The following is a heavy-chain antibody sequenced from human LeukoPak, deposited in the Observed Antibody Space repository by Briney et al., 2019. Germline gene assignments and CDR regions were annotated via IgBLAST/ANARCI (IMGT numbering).Heavy chain of an antibody. D-gene: IGHD2-2*01. J-gene: IGHJ4*02. Sequence: ASVKVSCKASGYTFTGYYMHWVRQAPGQGLEWMGWINPNSGGTNYAQKFQGRVTMTRDTSISTAYMELSRLRSDDTAVYYRAREGVVVPAAARPFDYWGQGTLVTVSS. V-gene: IGHV1-2*02. CDR2: INPNSGGT. CDR3: AREGVVVPAAARPFDY. CDR1: GYTFTGYY.